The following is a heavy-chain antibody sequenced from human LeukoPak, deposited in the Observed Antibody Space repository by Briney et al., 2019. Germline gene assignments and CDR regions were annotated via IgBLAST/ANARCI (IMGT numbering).Heavy chain of an antibody. CDR1: GFTFSRYS. CDR2: ISTTSRYI. J-gene: IGHJ4*02. V-gene: IGHV3-21*01. CDR3: ARGNSDYDHDY. Sequence: GGSLRLSCAASGFTFSRYSMNWVRQAAGKGLEWVSSISTTSRYIYYADSVQGRFTVTRDNAKNSLSLQMNSLRADDTAVYFCARGNSDYDHDYWGQGTLVTVSS. D-gene: IGHD5-12*01.